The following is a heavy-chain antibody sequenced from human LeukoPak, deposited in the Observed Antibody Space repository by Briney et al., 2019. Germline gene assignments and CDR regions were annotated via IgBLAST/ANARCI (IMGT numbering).Heavy chain of an antibody. CDR2: FDPEDGET. V-gene: IGHV1-24*01. CDR3: ATEITMVRGVIITTDYFDY. D-gene: IGHD3-10*01. Sequence: ASVKVSCKVSGYTLTELSMHWVRQAPGKGLEWMGGFDPEDGETIYAQKFQGRVTMTEDTSTDTAYMELSGLRSEDTAVYYCATEITMVRGVIITTDYFDYWGQGTLVTISS. J-gene: IGHJ4*02. CDR1: GYTLTELS.